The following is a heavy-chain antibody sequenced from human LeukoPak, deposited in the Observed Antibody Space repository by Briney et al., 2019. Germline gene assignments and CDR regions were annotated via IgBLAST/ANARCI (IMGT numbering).Heavy chain of an antibody. CDR2: IYTSGST. CDR3: ARARGEYQLLIGDYYYYMDV. Sequence: PSETLSLTCTVSGGSISSGSYYWSWIRQPAGKGLEWIGRIYTSGSTNYNPSLKSRVPISVDTSKNQFSLKLSSVTAADTAVYYCARARGEYQLLIGDYYYYMDVWGKGTTVTVSS. J-gene: IGHJ6*03. V-gene: IGHV4-61*02. D-gene: IGHD2-2*01. CDR1: GGSISSGSYY.